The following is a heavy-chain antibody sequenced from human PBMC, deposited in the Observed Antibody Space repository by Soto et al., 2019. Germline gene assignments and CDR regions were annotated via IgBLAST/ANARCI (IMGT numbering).Heavy chain of an antibody. CDR3: AKDMKWGGMTTSHYFDS. CDR2: ISWNSETI. CDR1: GFTVDDYA. V-gene: IGHV3-9*01. Sequence: EVQLVESGGGLVQPGRSLRLSCAASGFTVDDYAMHWVRQAPGKGLEWVSGISWNSETIDYADSVKGRFTISRNNAKSSPFLQMNSLRPDDTALYYCAKDMKWGGMTTSHYFDSWGQGTLVTVSS. D-gene: IGHD4-17*01. J-gene: IGHJ4*02.